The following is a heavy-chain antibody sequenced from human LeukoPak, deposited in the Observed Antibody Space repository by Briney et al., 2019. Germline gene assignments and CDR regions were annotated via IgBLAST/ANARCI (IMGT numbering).Heavy chain of an antibody. V-gene: IGHV3-72*01. CDR1: GFTFSDHF. CDR3: ASIRGTLGY. D-gene: IGHD1-26*01. J-gene: IGHJ4*02. Sequence: GGSLRLSCAASGFTFSDHFMDWVRQAPGKGLEWVGRLKNKANSYITQYAASMEGRFTISRDDSKNSLYLQMSSLKTEDTAMYYCASIRGTLGYWGQGTVVTVSS. CDR2: LKNKANSYIT.